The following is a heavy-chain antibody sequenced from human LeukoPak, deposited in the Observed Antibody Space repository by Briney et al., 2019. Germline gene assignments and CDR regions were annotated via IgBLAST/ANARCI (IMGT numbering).Heavy chain of an antibody. D-gene: IGHD1-26*01. CDR2: INPDSGGT. J-gene: IGHJ4*02. V-gene: IGHV1-2*02. Sequence: EASVKVSCKASGYPFTGYYLHWVRQAPGQGLEWMGWINPDSGGTNYAQKFQGRVTMTRDTSISTAYIELSSLRSDDTAVYYCARVLEWELLRDWGQGILVTVSS. CDR1: GYPFTGYY. CDR3: ARVLEWELLRD.